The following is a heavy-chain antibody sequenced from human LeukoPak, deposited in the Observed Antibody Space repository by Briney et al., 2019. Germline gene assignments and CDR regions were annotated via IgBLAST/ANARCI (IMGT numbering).Heavy chain of an antibody. V-gene: IGHV1-69*13. J-gene: IGHJ6*02. CDR3: ARVSTARSYYYYYGMDV. CDR1: GGTFSSYA. D-gene: IGHD6-6*01. CDR2: IIPIFGTA. Sequence: SVTVSCKASGGTFSSYAISWVRQAPGQGLEWMGGIIPIFGTASYAQKFQGRVTITADESTSTAYMELSSLRSEDTAVYYCARVSTARSYYYYYGMDVWGQGTTVTVSS.